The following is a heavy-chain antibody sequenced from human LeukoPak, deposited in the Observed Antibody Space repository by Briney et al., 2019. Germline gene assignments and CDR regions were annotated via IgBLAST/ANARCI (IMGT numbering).Heavy chain of an antibody. D-gene: IGHD3-22*01. CDR3: ARGVVGDSAFDI. V-gene: IGHV5-51*01. CDR1: GYRFTSFW. CDR2: IYPGDSDT. J-gene: IGHJ3*02. Sequence: GESLKISCQGSGYRFTSFWIGWVRQVAGKGLEWMGIIYPGDSDTRYSPSLQGQVTISADKSISTAYLQWSTLKASDTAIYFCARGVVGDSAFDIWGQGTMVTVSS.